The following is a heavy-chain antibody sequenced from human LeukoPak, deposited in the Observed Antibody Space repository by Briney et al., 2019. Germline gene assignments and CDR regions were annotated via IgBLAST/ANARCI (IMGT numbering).Heavy chain of an antibody. J-gene: IGHJ4*02. V-gene: IGHV4-38-2*02. CDR3: ARESRRSYCNEY. Sequence: SETLSLTCTVSGYSISSGYFWSWIRQPPGKGLEWIGRIYTSGSTNYNPSLKSRVTMSVDTSKNQFSLKLSSVTAADTAVYYCARESRRSYCNEYWGQGTLVTVSS. D-gene: IGHD3-10*01. CDR1: GYSISSGYF. CDR2: IYTSGST.